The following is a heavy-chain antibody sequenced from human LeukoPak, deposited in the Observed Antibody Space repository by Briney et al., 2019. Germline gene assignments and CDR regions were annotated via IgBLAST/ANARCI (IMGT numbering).Heavy chain of an antibody. Sequence: SETLSLTCTVSGGSIIGSTSYWGWIRQPPGKGLDWIGIINYSGSAYYNPSLRSRVTISVDTSKNQFSLKLNSVTASDTAVYYCARGYDYWGQGTLVTVSS. J-gene: IGHJ4*02. CDR1: GGSIIGSTSY. CDR2: INYSGSA. D-gene: IGHD3-22*01. CDR3: ARGYDY. V-gene: IGHV4-39*01.